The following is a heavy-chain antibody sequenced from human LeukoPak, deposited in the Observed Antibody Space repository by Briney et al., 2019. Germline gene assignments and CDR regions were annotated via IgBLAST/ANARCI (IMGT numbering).Heavy chain of an antibody. CDR3: ARSYKSALSYYYYYMDV. J-gene: IGHJ6*03. Sequence: SETLSLTCTVSGGSISSGGYYWSWIRQPPGKGLEWIGYIYHSGSTYYNPSLKSRVTISVDRSKNQFSLKLSSVTAADTAVYYCARSYKSALSYYYYYMDVWGKGTTVTVSS. D-gene: IGHD5-24*01. CDR1: GGSISSGGYY. V-gene: IGHV4-30-2*01. CDR2: IYHSGST.